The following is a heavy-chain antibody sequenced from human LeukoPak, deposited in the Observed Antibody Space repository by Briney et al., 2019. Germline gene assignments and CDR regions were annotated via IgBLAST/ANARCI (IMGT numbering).Heavy chain of an antibody. Sequence: SGTLSLTCAVSGGSISSSNWWSWVRQPPGKGLEWIGEIYHSGSTNYNPSLKSRVTISVDKSKNQFSLKLSSVTAADTAAYYCARGSGSSGWYGFDYWGQGTLVTVSS. D-gene: IGHD6-19*01. CDR2: IYHSGST. CDR3: ARGSGSSGWYGFDY. CDR1: GGSISSSNW. J-gene: IGHJ4*02. V-gene: IGHV4-4*02.